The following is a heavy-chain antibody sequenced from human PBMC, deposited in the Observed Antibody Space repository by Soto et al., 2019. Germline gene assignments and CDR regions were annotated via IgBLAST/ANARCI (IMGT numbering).Heavy chain of an antibody. V-gene: IGHV4-59*13. Sequence: PSETLSLTCTVSGGSISNYQWTWIRQPPGKGLEYVGYIYYSGNTNYNPSLKGRITMSIDTPRNQFSLRLTFVTAADTAVYYCARGRSTSTWSSDYWGQGTLVTVSS. CDR3: ARGRSTSTWSSDY. J-gene: IGHJ4*02. CDR2: IYYSGNT. CDR1: GGSISNYQ. D-gene: IGHD2-2*01.